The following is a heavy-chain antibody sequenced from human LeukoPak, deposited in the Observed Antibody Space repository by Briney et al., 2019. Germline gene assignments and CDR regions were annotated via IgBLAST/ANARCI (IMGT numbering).Heavy chain of an antibody. CDR2: IYHSGRT. V-gene: IGHV4-38-2*02. CDR3: ARHAPLWFGQDSYYFDY. Sequence: SETLSLTCTVSGYSISSGYYWGWIRQPPGKGLEWIGSIYHSGRTFYNPSLKSRVTISVDTSKNQFSLKLSSVTAADTAVYYCARHAPLWFGQDSYYFDYWGQGTLVTVSS. CDR1: GYSISSGYY. D-gene: IGHD3-10*01. J-gene: IGHJ4*02.